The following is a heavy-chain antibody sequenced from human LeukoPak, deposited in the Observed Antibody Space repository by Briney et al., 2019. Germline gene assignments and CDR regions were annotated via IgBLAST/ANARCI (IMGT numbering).Heavy chain of an antibody. D-gene: IGHD3-9*01. Sequence: PGGSLRLSCAASGFTFSSYRMHWVRQAPGKGLVWVSRINSDGSSTSYADSVKGRFTISRDNAKNTLYLQMNSPRAEDTAVYYCARAYDILSVLDPWGQGTLVTVSS. CDR2: INSDGSST. V-gene: IGHV3-74*01. CDR1: GFTFSSYR. J-gene: IGHJ5*02. CDR3: ARAYDILSVLDP.